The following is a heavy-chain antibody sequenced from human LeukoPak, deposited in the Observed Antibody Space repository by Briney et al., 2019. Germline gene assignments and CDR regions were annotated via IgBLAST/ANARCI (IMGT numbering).Heavy chain of an antibody. D-gene: IGHD3-3*01. V-gene: IGHV3-48*03. J-gene: IGHJ5*02. CDR1: GFTFSSYE. Sequence: GGSLRLSCAASGFTFSSYEMNWVRQAPGKGLEWVSYISSSGNTIYYADSVKGRFTISRDNAKNSLYLQMNSLRAEDTAVYYCARDRINRITIFGVVTLVGWFDPWGQGTLVTVSS. CDR3: ARDRINRITIFGVVTLVGWFDP. CDR2: ISSSGNTI.